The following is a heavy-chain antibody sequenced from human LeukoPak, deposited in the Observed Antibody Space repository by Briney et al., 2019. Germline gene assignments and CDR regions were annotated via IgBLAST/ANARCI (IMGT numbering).Heavy chain of an antibody. J-gene: IGHJ5*02. CDR3: ARRYCSGGSCYSGSVWFDP. CDR1: GGTFSSYA. CDR2: IIPIFGTA. Sequence: SVKVSCKASGGTFSSYAISWVRQAPGQGLEWMGGIIPIFGTANYAQKFQGRVTMTRDTSISTAYMELSRLRSDDTAVYYCARRYCSGGSCYSGSVWFDPWGQGTLVTVSS. V-gene: IGHV1-69*05. D-gene: IGHD2-15*01.